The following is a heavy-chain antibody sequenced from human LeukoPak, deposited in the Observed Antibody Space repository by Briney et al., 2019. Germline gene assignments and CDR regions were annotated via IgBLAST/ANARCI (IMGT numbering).Heavy chain of an antibody. V-gene: IGHV3-53*04. CDR2: IYSGGST. J-gene: IGHJ5*02. D-gene: IGHD2-15*01. CDR3: AREGLQDGNWFDP. CDR1: GFTVSSSY. Sequence: PGGSLRLSCAASGFTVSSSYMSWVRQAPGKGLEWVSVIYSGGSTYYADSVKGRFTISRHNSKNTLYLQMNSLRAEDTAVYYCAREGLQDGNWFDPWGQGTLVTVSS.